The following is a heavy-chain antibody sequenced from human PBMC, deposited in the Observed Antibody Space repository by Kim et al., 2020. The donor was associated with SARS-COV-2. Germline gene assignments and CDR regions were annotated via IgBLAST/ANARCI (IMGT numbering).Heavy chain of an antibody. CDR3: ARVSRITMVRGTPLPFDY. D-gene: IGHD3-10*01. Sequence: TLSLTCTVSGGSISSGGYYWSWIRQHPGKGLEWIGYIYYSGSTYYNPSLKSRVTISVDTSKNQFSLKLSSVTAADTAVYYCARVSRITMVRGTPLPFDYWGQGTLVTVSS. J-gene: IGHJ4*02. V-gene: IGHV4-31*03. CDR2: IYYSGST. CDR1: GGSISSGGYY.